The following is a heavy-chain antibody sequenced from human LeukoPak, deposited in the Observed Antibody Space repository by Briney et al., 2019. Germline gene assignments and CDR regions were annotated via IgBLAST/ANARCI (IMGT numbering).Heavy chain of an antibody. CDR2: IYSGGSA. J-gene: IGHJ4*02. CDR3: CLMVVAAGGY. V-gene: IGHV3-66*01. CDR1: EFTVSTNH. D-gene: IGHD2-15*01. Sequence: GGSLRLSCAASEFTVSTNHMSWVRQAPGKGLEWVSVIYSGGSAYYADSVKGRFTISRDSSKNTLYLQMNSLRAEDTAVYYCCLMVVAAGGYWGQGTLVTVSS.